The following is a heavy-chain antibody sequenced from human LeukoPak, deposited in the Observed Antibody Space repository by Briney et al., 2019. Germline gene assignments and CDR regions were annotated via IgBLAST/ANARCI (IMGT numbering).Heavy chain of an antibody. J-gene: IGHJ4*02. CDR1: GFTFSSYS. D-gene: IGHD1-26*01. CDR2: ISSSSSYI. CDR3: ARDPSALELPKYFDY. Sequence: PGGSLRLSCAASGFTFSSYSMNWVRQAPGKGLEWVSSISSSSSYIYYADSVKGRFTISRDNAKNSLYPQMNSLRAEDTAVYYCARDPSALELPKYFDYWGQGTLVTVSS. V-gene: IGHV3-21*01.